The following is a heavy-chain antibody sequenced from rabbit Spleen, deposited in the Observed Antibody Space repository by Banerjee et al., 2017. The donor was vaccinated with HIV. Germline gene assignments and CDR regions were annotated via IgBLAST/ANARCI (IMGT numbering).Heavy chain of an antibody. J-gene: IGHJ6*01. D-gene: IGHD4-2*01. Sequence: QQQLEESGGGLVQPGGSLKLSCKASGFDFSTYGVSRVRQAPGKGLEWIGYIVPIFGVTYYANWVNGRFTISSHNAQNTLYLQMTSLTAADTATYFCARRYDLWGPGTLVTVS. CDR3: ARRYDL. V-gene: IGHV1S47*01. CDR2: IVPIFGVT. CDR1: GFDFSTYG.